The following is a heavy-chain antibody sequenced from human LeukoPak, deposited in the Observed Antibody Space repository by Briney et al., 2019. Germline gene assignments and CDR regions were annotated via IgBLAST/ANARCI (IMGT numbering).Heavy chain of an antibody. J-gene: IGHJ3*02. CDR1: GFTFSSYA. V-gene: IGHV4-39*01. D-gene: IGHD3-10*01. CDR2: IYYSGST. CDR3: ARHIPQLWFGESLGAFDI. Sequence: GSLRLSCAASGFTFSSYAMSWVRQPPGKGLEWIGSIYYSGSTYYNPSLKSRVTISVDTSKNQFSLKLSSVTAADTAVYYCARHIPQLWFGESLGAFDIWGQGTMVTVSS.